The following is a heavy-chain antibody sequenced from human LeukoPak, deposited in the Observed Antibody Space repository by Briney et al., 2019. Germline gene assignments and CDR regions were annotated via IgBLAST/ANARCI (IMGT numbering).Heavy chain of an antibody. V-gene: IGHV3-30-3*01. J-gene: IGHJ4*02. CDR3: ARDHGYAFDY. Sequence: PGGSLRLSCAASGFTFSSYAMHWVRQAPGKGLEWVAVISYDGSNKYYADSVKGRFTISRDNSKNTLYLQMNSLRAEDTAVYYCARDHGYAFDYWGQGTLVTVSS. CDR1: GFTFSSYA. D-gene: IGHD5-12*01. CDR2: ISYDGSNK.